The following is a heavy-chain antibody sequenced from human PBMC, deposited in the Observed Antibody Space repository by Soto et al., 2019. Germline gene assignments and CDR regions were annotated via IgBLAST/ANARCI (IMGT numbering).Heavy chain of an antibody. D-gene: IGHD5-12*01. J-gene: IGHJ6*02. Sequence: ALVKVSCKASGYTFTSYYMHWVRQAPGQGLEWMGIINPSGGSTSYAQKFQGRVTMTRDTSTSTVYMELSSLRSEDTAVYYCARDTVATEEYYYYYGMDVWGQGTTVTVSS. CDR1: GYTFTSYY. CDR2: INPSGGST. V-gene: IGHV1-46*01. CDR3: ARDTVATEEYYYYYGMDV.